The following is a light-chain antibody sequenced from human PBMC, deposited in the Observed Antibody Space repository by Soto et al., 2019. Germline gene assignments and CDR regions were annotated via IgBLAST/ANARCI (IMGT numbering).Light chain of an antibody. CDR3: SSYTSGSTLVV. Sequence: QLVLTQPASVSGSPGQSITISCTGTSSDVGGYNYVSWYQQLPGKAPKLMIYDVTNRPSGVSNRFSGSKSGNTASLTISGLQADDEADYYCSSYTSGSTLVVFGGGTKLTVL. CDR2: DVT. CDR1: SSDVGGYNY. V-gene: IGLV2-14*03. J-gene: IGLJ2*01.